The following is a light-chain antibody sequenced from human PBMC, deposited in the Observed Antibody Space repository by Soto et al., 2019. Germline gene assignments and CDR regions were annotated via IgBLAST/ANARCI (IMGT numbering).Light chain of an antibody. Sequence: DVVVTQSPLSLPVTLGQPASISCRSSQSLVYSDGHTYLNWFQQRPGQSPRRLIYKVSNRDSGVPDRFSGSGSGTDFALKISRVEAEDVGVYYCMQGTDWPPLYTFGQGTKLEVK. CDR1: QSLVYSDGHTY. CDR2: KVS. V-gene: IGKV2-30*01. CDR3: MQGTDWPPLYT. J-gene: IGKJ2*01.